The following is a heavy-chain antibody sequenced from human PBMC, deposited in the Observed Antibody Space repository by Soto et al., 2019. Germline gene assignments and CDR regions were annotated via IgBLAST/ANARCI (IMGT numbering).Heavy chain of an antibody. CDR1: GYIFVNYG. CDR2: ISPYTGNT. Sequence: QVQLVQSGDEVKKPGASVKVSCKASGYIFVNYGIAWVRRAPGQGLEWMGWISPYTGNTHSATKVQGRLTMTTDTSTSTDYMDLGSLTSDDTAVYYCVMVDNYVTPTPQDVWGQGTTGTVSS. V-gene: IGHV1-18*01. D-gene: IGHD3-16*01. CDR3: VMVDNYVTPTPQDV. J-gene: IGHJ6*02.